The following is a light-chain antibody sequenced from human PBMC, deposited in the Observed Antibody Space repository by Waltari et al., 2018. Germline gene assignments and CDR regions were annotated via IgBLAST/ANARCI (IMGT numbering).Light chain of an antibody. CDR1: QRVLYSAHNKDY. CDR3: QQYYSVLPYA. CDR2: CAS. Sequence: QSPDSLAVPPDGRATINCKSRQRVLYSAHNKDYLAWYQQKPGQPPKLRIYCASTRESGVSDLFSGSGSGTDVTLTINSVQAQDVAVYYCQQYYSVLPYAFSPGTKVEIK. J-gene: IGKJ3*01. V-gene: IGKV4-1*01.